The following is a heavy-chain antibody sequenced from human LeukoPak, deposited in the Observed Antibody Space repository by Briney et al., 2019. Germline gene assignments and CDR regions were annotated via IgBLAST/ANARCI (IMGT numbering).Heavy chain of an antibody. Sequence: SETLSLTCTVSVGSISSYYWSWIRQPPGKGLECIGYIYYSGSTNYNPCLKSLVTISVDTSKNQFSLKLSSVTAADTAVYFCAREHRDYSDSSGFDGSDYWGQGTLVTVSS. CDR3: AREHRDYSDSSGFDGSDY. D-gene: IGHD3-22*01. J-gene: IGHJ4*02. V-gene: IGHV4-59*01. CDR1: VGSISSYY. CDR2: IYYSGST.